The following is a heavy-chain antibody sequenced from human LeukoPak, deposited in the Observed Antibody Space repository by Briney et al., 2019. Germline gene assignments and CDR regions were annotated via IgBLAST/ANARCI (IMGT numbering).Heavy chain of an antibody. CDR2: INPYNDSR. Sequence: ASVKVSCKTSGYTFSNYGISWVRQAPGQGLEWMGWINPYNDSRKYEQKFQGRVTMTTDTSTSRAYMEPRSLRSDATAVYYCPRVFHWGLFPMXXXDYXXXGXXVT. CDR3: PRVFHWGLFPMXXXDY. CDR1: GYTFSNYG. J-gene: IGHJ4*02. V-gene: IGHV1-18*01. D-gene: IGHD7-27*01.